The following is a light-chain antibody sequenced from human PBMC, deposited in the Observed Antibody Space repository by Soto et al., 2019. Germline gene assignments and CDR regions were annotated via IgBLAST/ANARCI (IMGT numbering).Light chain of an antibody. V-gene: IGKV1-5*01. Sequence: GDRGTITCRASQSISSWLAWYQQKPGKAPKFLIYDASNLESGVPSRFSGSGSGTEFTLTISSLQPDDFATYYCQHYNSYSEAFGQGTKVDIK. J-gene: IGKJ1*01. CDR3: QHYNSYSEA. CDR2: DAS. CDR1: QSISSW.